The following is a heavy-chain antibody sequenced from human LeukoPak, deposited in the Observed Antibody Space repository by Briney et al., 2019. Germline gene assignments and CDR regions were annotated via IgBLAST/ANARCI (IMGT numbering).Heavy chain of an antibody. J-gene: IGHJ3*02. V-gene: IGHV3-21*01. D-gene: IGHD6-19*01. CDR2: ISSSSSYI. CDR3: ARDPGGSGWYRAGAFDI. Sequence: GGSLRLSCAASGFTFSSYSMNWVRQAPGKGLEWVSPISSSSSYIYYADSVKGRFTISRDNAKNSLYLQMNSLRAEDTAVYYCARDPGGSGWYRAGAFDIWGQGTMVTVSS. CDR1: GFTFSSYS.